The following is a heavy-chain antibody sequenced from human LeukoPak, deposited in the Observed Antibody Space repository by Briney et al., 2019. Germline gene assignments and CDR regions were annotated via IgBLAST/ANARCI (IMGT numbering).Heavy chain of an antibody. CDR1: GFTFSSYA. CDR2: ISGSGGST. CDR3: AKKTYDFWSGYYTSVDY. Sequence: GGSLRLSCAASGFTFSSYAMSWVRQAPGKGLEWVSAISGSGGSTYYADSVKGRFTISRDNSKNTLYLQMNSLRAEDTAVYYCAKKTYDFWSGYYTSVDYWGQGTLVTVSS. D-gene: IGHD3-3*01. J-gene: IGHJ4*02. V-gene: IGHV3-23*01.